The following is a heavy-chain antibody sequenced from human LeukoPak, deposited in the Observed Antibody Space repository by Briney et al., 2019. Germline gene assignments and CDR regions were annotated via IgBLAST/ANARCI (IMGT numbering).Heavy chain of an antibody. CDR1: GLTFSNAW. D-gene: IGHD3-22*01. Sequence: GGSLRLSCAASGLTFSNAWMSWVRQAPGKGLEWVGRIKTKNDGGTTDYAAPVKGKFTISRDDSENTLYLQMNSLKTEDTAVYYCTTAFYDSSGYRTWGQGTLVTVSS. CDR2: IKTKNDGGTT. J-gene: IGHJ5*02. CDR3: TTAFYDSSGYRT. V-gene: IGHV3-15*01.